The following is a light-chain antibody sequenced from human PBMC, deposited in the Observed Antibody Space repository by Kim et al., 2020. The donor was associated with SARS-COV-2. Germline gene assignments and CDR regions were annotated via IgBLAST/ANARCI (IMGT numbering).Light chain of an antibody. CDR2: HSD. J-gene: IGLJ2*01. V-gene: IGLV3-1*01. CDR1: KLGDKY. CDR3: QAWDTNTVL. Sequence: VSPGQTASIPGSADKLGDKYACWYQQKPGQSPVLVIYHSDKRPPGIPERFSASNSGNTATLTISGTQAMDEADYYCQAWDTNTVLFGGGTKVTVL.